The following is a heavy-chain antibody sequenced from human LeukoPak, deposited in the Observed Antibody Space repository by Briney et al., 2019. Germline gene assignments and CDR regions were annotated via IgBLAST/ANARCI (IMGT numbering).Heavy chain of an antibody. V-gene: IGHV4-59*08. CDR3: ARQDLGMDV. Sequence: SETLSLTCTVSGDSISGFYWSWLRQPPGKGLEWIGSLYYSGSTSYSPSLKSRVSISIDTSKSQVSLRLLSVTAADTAVYFCARQDLGMDVWGQGTTVTVSS. J-gene: IGHJ6*02. CDR1: GDSISGFY. CDR2: LYYSGST.